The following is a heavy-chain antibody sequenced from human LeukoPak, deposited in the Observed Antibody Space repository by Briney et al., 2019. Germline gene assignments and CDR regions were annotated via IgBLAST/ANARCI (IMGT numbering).Heavy chain of an antibody. Sequence: SETLSLTCTVSGYSISSGYYWGWIRPPPGKGLEWIGSIYHSGSTYCNPSLKSRVTISVDTSKNQFSLKLSSVTAADTAVYYCARVRGKQLRFYFDYWGQGTLVTVSS. D-gene: IGHD6-13*01. V-gene: IGHV4-38-2*02. J-gene: IGHJ4*02. CDR1: GYSISSGYY. CDR2: IYHSGST. CDR3: ARVRGKQLRFYFDY.